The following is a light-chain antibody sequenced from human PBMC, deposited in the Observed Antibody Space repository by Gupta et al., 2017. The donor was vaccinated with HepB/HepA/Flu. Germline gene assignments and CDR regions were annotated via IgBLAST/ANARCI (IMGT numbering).Light chain of an antibody. CDR2: DVN. V-gene: IGLV2-14*03. Sequence: QSALTQPASVSGSPGPCNTISCNGTSSDVGGYTYVPCYQQHPGKAPKLVIFDVNNRPSGVSDRFSGSKSGNTAALAIPALRAEDEADYYCKSYARSIILKCGFGGGTKLTVL. CDR3: KSYARSIILKCG. CDR1: SSDVGGYTY. J-gene: IGLJ3*02.